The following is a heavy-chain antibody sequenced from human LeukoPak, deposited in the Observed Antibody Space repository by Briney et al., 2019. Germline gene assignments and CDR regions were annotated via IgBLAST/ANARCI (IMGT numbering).Heavy chain of an antibody. CDR2: INHSGST. Sequence: ETPSLTPAVPGGSFRGYYWSCSRQTPGKGLEWIGEINHSGSTNYNPSLKSRVTISVDTSKNQFSLKLSSVTAADTAVYYCARGRYSYGYWYFDYWGQGTLVTVSS. V-gene: IGHV4-34*01. CDR3: ARGRYSYGYWYFDY. J-gene: IGHJ4*02. CDR1: GGSFRGYY. D-gene: IGHD5-18*01.